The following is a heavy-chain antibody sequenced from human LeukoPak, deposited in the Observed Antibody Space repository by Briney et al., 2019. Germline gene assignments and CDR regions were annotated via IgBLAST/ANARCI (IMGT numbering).Heavy chain of an antibody. CDR1: GGSISSGDYY. J-gene: IGHJ4*02. V-gene: IGHV4-30-4*08. Sequence: PSETLSLTCTVSGGSISSGDYYWSWIRQPPGKGLEWIGYIYYSGSTYYNPSLKSRVTISVDTSKNQFSLKLSSVTAADTAVYYCARVGAHDFWSGYYRPFDYWGQGTLVAVSS. CDR3: ARVGAHDFWSGYYRPFDY. D-gene: IGHD3-3*01. CDR2: IYYSGST.